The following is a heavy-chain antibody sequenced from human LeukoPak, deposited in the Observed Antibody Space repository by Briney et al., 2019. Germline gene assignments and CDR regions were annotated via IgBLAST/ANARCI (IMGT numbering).Heavy chain of an antibody. J-gene: IGHJ6*03. CDR2: INHSGST. CDR1: GGSFSGYY. D-gene: IGHD3-9*01. V-gene: IGHV4-34*01. Sequence: SETLSLTCAVYGGSFSGYYWSWIRQPPGKGLEWIGEINHSGSTNYNPSLKSRVTISVDTSKNQFSLKLSSVTAADTAVYYCARAYYDILTGYYPYYYYYYMDVWGKGTTVTVSS. CDR3: ARAYYDILTGYYPYYYYYYMDV.